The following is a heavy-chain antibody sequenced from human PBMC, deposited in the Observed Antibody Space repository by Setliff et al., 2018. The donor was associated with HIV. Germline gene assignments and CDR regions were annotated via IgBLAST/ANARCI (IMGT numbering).Heavy chain of an antibody. CDR1: GYTFTSYA. J-gene: IGHJ4*02. CDR3: ARGTTYYYDRSGSDFDY. V-gene: IGHV7-4-1*02. D-gene: IGHD3-22*01. CDR2: INSNTGNP. Sequence: RASVKVSCKASGYTFTSYAMNWVRQAPGQGLEWMGWINSNTGNPTYAQGFTGRFVFSLDTSVSTAYLQISSLKAEDTAVYYCARGTTYYYDRSGSDFDYWGQGTLVTVSS.